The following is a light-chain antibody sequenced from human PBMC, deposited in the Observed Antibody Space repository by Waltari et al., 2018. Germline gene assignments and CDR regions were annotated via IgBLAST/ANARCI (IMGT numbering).Light chain of an antibody. CDR2: DVI. CDR3: CSYTSASTLGV. J-gene: IGLJ3*02. V-gene: IGLV2-14*03. CDR1: SRDIGGYVY. Sequence: QSALTQPASVSVSPGQSITISCPGTSRDIGGYVYVPWYQQYPGKAPKPSIYDVIYRPSGVSNRFSGAKSGNTASLTISGLQAEDEANYYCCSYTSASTLGVFGGGTKLTVL.